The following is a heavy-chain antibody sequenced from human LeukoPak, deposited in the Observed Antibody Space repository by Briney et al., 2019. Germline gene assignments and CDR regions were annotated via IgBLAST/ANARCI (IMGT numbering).Heavy chain of an antibody. V-gene: IGHV3-21*04. D-gene: IGHD1-1*01. Sequence: GGSLRLSCAASGFTFSSYSMNWVRQAPGKGLEWVSSISSSSSYIYYADSVKGRFTISRDNAKNSLYLQMNSLRAEDTAVYYCAREYNWNDNYYFDYWGQGTLVTVSS. CDR2: ISSSSSYI. CDR1: GFTFSSYS. CDR3: AREYNWNDNYYFDY. J-gene: IGHJ4*02.